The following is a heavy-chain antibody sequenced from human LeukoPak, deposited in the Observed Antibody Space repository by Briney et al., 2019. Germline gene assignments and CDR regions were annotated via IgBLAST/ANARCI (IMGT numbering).Heavy chain of an antibody. CDR3: AEMATINDYYYYYYMDV. CDR1: GFTFDDYA. J-gene: IGHJ6*03. D-gene: IGHD5-24*01. Sequence: PGRSLRLSCAASGFTFDDYAIHWVRQAPGKGLEWVSGISWNSGSIGYADSVKGRFTISRDNAKNSLYLQMNSLRAEDTAVYYCAEMATINDYYYYYYMDVWGKGTTVTVSS. CDR2: ISWNSGSI. V-gene: IGHV3-9*01.